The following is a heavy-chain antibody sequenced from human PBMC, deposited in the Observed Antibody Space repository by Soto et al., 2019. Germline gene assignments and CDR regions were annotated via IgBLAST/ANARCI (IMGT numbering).Heavy chain of an antibody. Sequence: SETLSLTCTVSGGSFKSGSYSWSWIRQPPGKGLEWIGYVYHTGRTSYNPSLKSRVTISVDTSKNQFSLKLSSVTAADTAVYYCARGCDIQLCFDYWGQGTLVTVSS. CDR2: VYHTGRT. CDR3: ARGCDIQLCFDY. CDR1: GGSFKSGSYS. V-gene: IGHV4-61*01. D-gene: IGHD5-18*01. J-gene: IGHJ4*02.